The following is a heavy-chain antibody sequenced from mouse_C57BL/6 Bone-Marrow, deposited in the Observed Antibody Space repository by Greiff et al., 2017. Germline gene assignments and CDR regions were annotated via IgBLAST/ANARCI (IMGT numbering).Heavy chain of an antibody. V-gene: IGHV1-78*01. D-gene: IGHD1-1*01. Sequence: QVQLKQSDAELVKPGASVKISCKVSGYTFTDHTIPWMKQRPEQGLEWIGYIYPRDGSTKYNEKFKGKATLTADTSSSTAYMQLNSLTSEDSAVYFCERGDYYGSSYSYWGQGTTLTVSS. CDR3: ERGDYYGSSYSY. J-gene: IGHJ2*01. CDR2: IYPRDGST. CDR1: GYTFTDHT.